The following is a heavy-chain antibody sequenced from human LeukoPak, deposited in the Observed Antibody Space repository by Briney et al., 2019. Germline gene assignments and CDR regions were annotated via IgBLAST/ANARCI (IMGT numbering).Heavy chain of an antibody. J-gene: IGHJ4*02. CDR3: ARHRAYTDPYCFDY. Sequence: GESLKISCKGSGSSFTSYWIGWVRQMPGKGLEWMGIIYPGDSDTRCSPSFQGQVTMSADRSISTAYLQWSSLKASDTAMYYCARHRAYTDPYCFDYWGQGTLVTVSS. CDR2: IYPGDSDT. CDR1: GSSFTSYW. V-gene: IGHV5-51*01. D-gene: IGHD5-18*01.